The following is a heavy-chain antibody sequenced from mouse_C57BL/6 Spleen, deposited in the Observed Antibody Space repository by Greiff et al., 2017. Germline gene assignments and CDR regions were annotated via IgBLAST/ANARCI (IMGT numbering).Heavy chain of an antibody. CDR2: IYPSASET. D-gene: IGHD2-4*01. J-gene: IGHJ4*01. CDR1: GYTFTSYW. Sequence: VQLQQPGAELVRPGSSVKLSCKASGYTFTSYWMDWVKQRPGQGLEWIGNIYPSASETHYNQKFKDKATLTVDKSSSTAYMQLSSLTSEDSAVYYCARDYDYDDYYAMDYWGQGTSVTVSS. CDR3: ARDYDYDDYYAMDY. V-gene: IGHV1-61*01.